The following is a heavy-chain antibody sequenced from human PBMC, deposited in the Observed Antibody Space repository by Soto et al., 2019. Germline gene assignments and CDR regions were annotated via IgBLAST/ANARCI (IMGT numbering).Heavy chain of an antibody. CDR1: GLTFSTYA. CDR2: ISSDGTNT. CDR3: QRVGPSRIEVYDKSGYFEY. V-gene: IGHV3-30-3*01. Sequence: QVQLVESGGGVVQPGRSLRLSCAASGLTFSTYALRWVRQAPGKGLEWVALISSDGTNTYYADSVKGRFTISRDISKNTVSLNLNSRRPENKAMYYCQRVGPSRIEVYDKSGYFEYWGQGTLVTVSS. D-gene: IGHD3-22*01. J-gene: IGHJ4*02.